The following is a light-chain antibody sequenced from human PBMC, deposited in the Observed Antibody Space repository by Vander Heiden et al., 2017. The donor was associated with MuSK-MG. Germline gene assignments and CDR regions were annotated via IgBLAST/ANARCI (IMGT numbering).Light chain of an antibody. CDR3: QSYDSSLSASV. CDR2: QNA. CDR1: NSNIGAGYD. J-gene: IGLJ1*01. Sequence: QSVLTQPPSVSVAPGQRVTIYCTGTNSNIGAGYDVDWYQQVTGKAPKLLMFQNAERHSGVPDRFSGSNSGTSASLAITGLQAEDEADYYCQSYDSSLSASVFGTGTKVTVL. V-gene: IGLV1-40*01.